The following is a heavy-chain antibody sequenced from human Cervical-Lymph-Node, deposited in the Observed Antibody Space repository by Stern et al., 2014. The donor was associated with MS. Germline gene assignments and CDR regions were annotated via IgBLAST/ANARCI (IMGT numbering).Heavy chain of an antibody. CDR3: ASDTTGDDYFDY. CDR2: INLSDGRT. V-gene: IGHV1-46*01. Sequence: QLVQSGAEVKKPGASVKLSCKGSGYTFTTYHMHWVRQAPGHGLEWMGIINLSDGRTNFAQQFQGRVTLTRDTSASTVYMELSSLTSDDTAVYFCASDTTGDDYFDYWGQGALVTVSS. J-gene: IGHJ4*02. CDR1: GYTFTTYH. D-gene: IGHD1-1*01.